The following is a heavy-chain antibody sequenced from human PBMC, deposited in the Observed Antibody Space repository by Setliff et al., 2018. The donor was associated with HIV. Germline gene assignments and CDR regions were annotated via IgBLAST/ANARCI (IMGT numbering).Heavy chain of an antibody. Sequence: LRLSCAASGFTFSSYGMHWVRQAPGKGLEWVAVIWYDGSNKYHADSVKGRFTISRDNSKTTLFLQMNSLRAEDTAVYHCARDGVVPAAKRSRYYSYMDVWGKGTTVTVSS. V-gene: IGHV3-33*01. CDR3: ARDGVVPAAKRSRYYSYMDV. CDR2: IWYDGSNK. CDR1: GFTFSSYG. D-gene: IGHD2-2*01. J-gene: IGHJ6*03.